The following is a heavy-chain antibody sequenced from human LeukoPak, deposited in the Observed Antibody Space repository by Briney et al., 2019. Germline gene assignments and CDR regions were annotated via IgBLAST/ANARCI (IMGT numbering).Heavy chain of an antibody. CDR3: EKAYSIIWPYYFDY. D-gene: IGHD6-13*01. Sequence: PGGSLRLSCGASGFTLWCCAMRWVRRAPGKGREWVSGFCGSGGSTFYADSVKARFPISRDHSKNTLYLKKQSLSGEDAAVYFCEKAYSIIWPYYFDYWGQGTLVTVCS. CDR2: FCGSGGST. J-gene: IGHJ4*02. CDR1: GFTLWCCA. V-gene: IGHV3-23*01.